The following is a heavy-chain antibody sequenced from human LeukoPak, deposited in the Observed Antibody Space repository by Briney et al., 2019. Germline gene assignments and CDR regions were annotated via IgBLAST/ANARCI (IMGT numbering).Heavy chain of an antibody. V-gene: IGHV1-2*02. D-gene: IGHD5-18*01. CDR3: ARGSPTAMINTPFDF. J-gene: IGHJ4*02. CDR2: INPNTGGT. Sequence: ASVKVSCKASGYTLTGYYMHWVRQAPGQGLEWMGWINPNTGGTNYAQKFQGRVTMTSDTSISTAYMELSRLRSDDTAVYYCARGSPTAMINTPFDFWGQGTLVTVSS. CDR1: GYTLTGYY.